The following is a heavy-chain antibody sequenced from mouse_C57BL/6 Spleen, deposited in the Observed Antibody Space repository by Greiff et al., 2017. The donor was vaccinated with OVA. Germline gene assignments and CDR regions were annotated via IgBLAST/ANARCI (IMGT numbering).Heavy chain of an antibody. Sequence: QVQLKQSGAELARPGASVKLSCKASGYTFTSYGISWVKQRTGQGLEWIGEIYPRSGNTYYNEKFKGKATLTADKSSSTAYMELRSLTSEDSAVYFCARSNPAAWFAYWGQGTLVTVSA. V-gene: IGHV1-81*01. CDR1: GYTFTSYG. CDR3: ARSNPAAWFAY. J-gene: IGHJ3*01. CDR2: IYPRSGNT. D-gene: IGHD2-5*01.